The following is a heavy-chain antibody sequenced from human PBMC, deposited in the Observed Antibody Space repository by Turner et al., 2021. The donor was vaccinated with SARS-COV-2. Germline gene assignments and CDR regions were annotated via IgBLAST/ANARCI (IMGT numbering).Heavy chain of an antibody. Sequence: EQLLESGGGLVQPGGSLRLSCAGSGFPFGNYEMHWVRHVPGKGLEWLSFIGLGRTATYYADSVKGRFTISRDNAKKSLFLQMNSLTVGDTAIYYCARAGYSSAWTDHWHFDLWGRGTLVTVSS. CDR1: GFPFGNYE. CDR3: ARAGYSSAWTDHWHFDL. V-gene: IGHV3-48*03. J-gene: IGHJ2*01. D-gene: IGHD6-19*01. CDR2: IGLGRTAT.